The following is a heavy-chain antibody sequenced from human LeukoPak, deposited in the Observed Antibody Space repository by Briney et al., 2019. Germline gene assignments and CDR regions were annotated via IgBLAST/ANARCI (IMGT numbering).Heavy chain of an antibody. V-gene: IGHV1-2*02. J-gene: IGHJ4*02. CDR1: GYAFTGYY. CDR3: SRGDYDDYLRIDN. CDR2: INPNSGGT. D-gene: IGHD4-17*01. Sequence: ASVKVSCKASGYAFTGYYMHWVRQAPGQGLEWMGWINPNSGGTNYAQKFQGRVTMTRDTSISTAYMELSRLRSDDTALYYCSRGDYDDYLRIDNWGQGTLVTVSS.